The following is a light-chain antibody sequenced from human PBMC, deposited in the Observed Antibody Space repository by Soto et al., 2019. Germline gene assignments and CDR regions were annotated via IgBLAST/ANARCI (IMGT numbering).Light chain of an antibody. CDR2: YSS. V-gene: IGKV3D-15*01. Sequence: EVMMTQFPDTVSVTPGETVTLSCGASQSVRTNLAWYQQRPGQAPRLLIHYSSTRASDIPARFSGSGSGTNFTRAISSLQSEDFAVYYCQQYAYWPETFGQGTKVEIK. CDR3: QQYAYWPET. J-gene: IGKJ1*01. CDR1: QSVRTN.